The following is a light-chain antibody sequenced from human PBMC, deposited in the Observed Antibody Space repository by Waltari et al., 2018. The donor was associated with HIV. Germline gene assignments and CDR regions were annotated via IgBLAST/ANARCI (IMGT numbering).Light chain of an antibody. J-gene: IGKJ5*01. Sequence: EIVLTQSPGTLSLSPGERATLSCRASQSVSSRHLAWYQQKPGQAPRLLIYGASSRAAGIPDRFGGSGSGADFTLTISRLEPEDFAVYYCQLYGTSPPITFGQGTRLEIK. V-gene: IGKV3-20*01. CDR2: GAS. CDR1: QSVSSRH. CDR3: QLYGTSPPIT.